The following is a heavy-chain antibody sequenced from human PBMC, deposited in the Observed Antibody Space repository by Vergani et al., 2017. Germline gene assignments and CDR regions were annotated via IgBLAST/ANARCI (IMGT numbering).Heavy chain of an antibody. CDR2: IIPILGIA. CDR1: GGTFSSYA. J-gene: IGHJ5*02. CDR3: ARAQQALGGDNWFDP. D-gene: IGHD1/OR15-1a*01. V-gene: IGHV1-69*04. Sequence: QVQLVQSGAEVKKPGSSVKVSCKASGGTFSSYAISWVRQAPGQGLEWMGRIIPILGIATYAQKFQGRVTITADKSTSTAYMELSSLRSEDTAVYYCARAQQALGGDNWFDPWGQGTLVTVSS.